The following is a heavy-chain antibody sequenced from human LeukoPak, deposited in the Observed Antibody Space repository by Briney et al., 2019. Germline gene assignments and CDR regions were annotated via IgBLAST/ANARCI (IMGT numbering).Heavy chain of an antibody. D-gene: IGHD2-2*02. Sequence: PSETLSLTCTVSGGSISSGGYYWSWIRQHPGKGLEWIGYIYYSGSTYYNPSLKSRVTISVDTSKNQFSLKLSSVTAADTAVYYCASSSLLYNWFDPWGQGTLVTVSS. CDR3: ASSSLLYNWFDP. V-gene: IGHV4-31*03. CDR2: IYYSGST. CDR1: GGSISSGGYY. J-gene: IGHJ5*02.